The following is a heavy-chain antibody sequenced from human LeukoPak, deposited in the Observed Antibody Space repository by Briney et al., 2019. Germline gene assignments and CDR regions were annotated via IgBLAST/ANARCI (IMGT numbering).Heavy chain of an antibody. CDR2: INPNSGCT. V-gene: IGHV1-2*02. CDR1: GYTFTGYY. Sequence: ASVKVSCTASGYTFTGYYMHWVRQAPGQGLEWMGWINPNSGCTNYAQKFQGRVTMTRDTSISTAYMELSRLRSDDTAVYYCAREEKYYYGSGSYVEARYYFDYWGQGTLVTVSS. CDR3: AREEKYYYGSGSYVEARYYFDY. D-gene: IGHD3-10*01. J-gene: IGHJ4*02.